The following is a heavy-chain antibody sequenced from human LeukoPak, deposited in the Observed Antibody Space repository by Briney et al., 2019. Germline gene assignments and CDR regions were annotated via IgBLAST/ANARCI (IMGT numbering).Heavy chain of an antibody. V-gene: IGHV4-59*08. CDR3: ARVPTVTIKD. CDR2: IYYSGST. CDR1: GGSISSYY. Sequence: SETLSLTCTVSGGSISSYYWSWIRQPPGKGLEWIGYIYYSGSTYYNPSLKSRVTISVDTSKNQFSLKLSSVTAADTAVYYCARVPTVTIKDWGQGTLVTVSS. D-gene: IGHD4-17*01. J-gene: IGHJ4*02.